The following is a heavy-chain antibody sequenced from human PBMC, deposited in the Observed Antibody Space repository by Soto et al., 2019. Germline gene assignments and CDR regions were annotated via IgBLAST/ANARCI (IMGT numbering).Heavy chain of an antibody. J-gene: IGHJ5*02. CDR1: GFTFSSYA. D-gene: IGHD6-19*01. V-gene: IGHV3-30-3*01. CDR3: ARSAVAGFNGFDP. CDR2: ISYDGSNK. Sequence: GGSLRLSCAASGFTFSSYAMHWVRQAPGKGLEWVAVISYDGSNKYYAASVKGRFTISRDNSKNTLYLQMNSLRAEDTAVYYCARSAVAGFNGFDPWGQGTLVTVSS.